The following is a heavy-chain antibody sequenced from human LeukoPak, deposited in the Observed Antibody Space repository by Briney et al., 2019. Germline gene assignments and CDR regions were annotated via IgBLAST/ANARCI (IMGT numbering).Heavy chain of an antibody. CDR2: ISGSGGST. CDR1: GFSFSSYV. Sequence: GGSLRLSCATSGFSFSSYVMSWVRQAPGEGVEWVSAISGSGGSTYYAAYVKGRFTISSDNSKNTLYLQMNSLRAEDTAVYYCAKAGKVGYDILTGFPAGYCYMDVWGKGTTVTISS. CDR3: AKAGKVGYDILTGFPAGYCYMDV. V-gene: IGHV3-23*01. D-gene: IGHD3-9*01. J-gene: IGHJ6*03.